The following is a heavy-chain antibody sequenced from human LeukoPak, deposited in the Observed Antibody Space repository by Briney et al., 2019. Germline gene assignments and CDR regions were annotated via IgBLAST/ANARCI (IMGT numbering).Heavy chain of an antibody. CDR1: GYSISSGYY. J-gene: IGHJ5*02. CDR3: ASNSYYYDSSGYYPLGWFDP. V-gene: IGHV4-38-2*02. D-gene: IGHD3-22*01. Sequence: SETLSLTCTVSGYSISSGYYWGWIRQPPGKGLEWIGSIYHSGSIYYNPSLKSRVTISVDTSKNQFSLNLSSVTAADTAVYYCASNSYYYDSSGYYPLGWFDPWGQGTLVTVSS. CDR2: IYHSGSI.